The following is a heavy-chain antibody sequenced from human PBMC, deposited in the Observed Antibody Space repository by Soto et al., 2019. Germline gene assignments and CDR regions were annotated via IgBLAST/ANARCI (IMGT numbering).Heavy chain of an antibody. Sequence: QVQLQESGPGLVKPSQTLSLTCTVSGGSTSSDNYWSWIRQPPGKGLEWIGHIYYSGNTDYNPSLKSRLAISIDTSKNQFSLKLSSVTAADTAVYFCAREGGESSDGLYCFDSWGQGSLVTVSS. CDR1: GGSTSSDNY. CDR2: IYYSGNT. CDR3: AREGGESSDGLYCFDS. J-gene: IGHJ4*02. V-gene: IGHV4-30-4*01. D-gene: IGHD3-16*01.